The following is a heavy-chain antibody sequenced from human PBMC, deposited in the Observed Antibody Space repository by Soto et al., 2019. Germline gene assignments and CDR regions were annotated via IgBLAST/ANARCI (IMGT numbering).Heavy chain of an antibody. CDR1: GFTFSSYA. V-gene: IGHV3-30-3*01. CDR3: ARDSYGMDV. CDR2: ISYDGSNK. Sequence: GSLRLSCAASGFTFSSYAMHWVRQAPGKGLEWVAVISYDGSNKYYADSVKGRFTISRDNSKNTLYLQMNSLRAEDTAVYYCARDSYGMDVWGQGTTVTVSS. J-gene: IGHJ6*02.